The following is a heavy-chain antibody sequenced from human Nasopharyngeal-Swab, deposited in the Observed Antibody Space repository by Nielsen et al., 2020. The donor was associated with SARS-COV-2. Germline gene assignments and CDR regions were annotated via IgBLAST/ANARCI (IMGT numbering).Heavy chain of an antibody. D-gene: IGHD2-21*02. CDR3: AREGVVTAIPHDS. CDR2: TNHSGST. V-gene: IGHV4-34*01. CDR1: GGSFSGYY. J-gene: IGHJ4*02. Sequence: SETLSLTCAVYGGSFSGYYWSWIRQPPGKGLEWIGETNHSGSTNYNPSLKSRVTISVDTSKNQFSLKLTSVTAADTAVYYCAREGVVTAIPHDSWGQGTLVTVSS.